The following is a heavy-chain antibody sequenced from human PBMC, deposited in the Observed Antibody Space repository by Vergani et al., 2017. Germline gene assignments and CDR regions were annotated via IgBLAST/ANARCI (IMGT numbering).Heavy chain of an antibody. CDR3: ARLYGRDSSGSKYFDY. D-gene: IGHD3-22*01. CDR1: GHSFTNYW. V-gene: IGHV5-51*01. CDR2: IQPADSDT. Sequence: EVQLVQSGAEVKKPGESLKISCQISGHSFTNYWIGWVRQMPGKGLEWMGIIQPADSDTRYSPSFQGQVTISVDKSISTAYLQRSSLRASDSAMYYCARLYGRDSSGSKYFDYWGQGTLVTVSS. J-gene: IGHJ4*02.